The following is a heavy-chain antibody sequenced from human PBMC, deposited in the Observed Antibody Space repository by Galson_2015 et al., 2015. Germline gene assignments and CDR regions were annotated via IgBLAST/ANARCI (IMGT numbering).Heavy chain of an antibody. Sequence: SCAGSGFTFSNAWMNWVRQAPGKGLEWVGRIKSKSEGGTTDYTAPVKGRFTISRDDSKATVYLQMNSLKIEDTAVYFCATGDLVRGVGFDYWGQGTLVTVSS. V-gene: IGHV3-15*01. D-gene: IGHD3-10*01. J-gene: IGHJ4*02. CDR2: IKSKSEGGTT. CDR3: ATGDLVRGVGFDY. CDR1: GFTFSNAW.